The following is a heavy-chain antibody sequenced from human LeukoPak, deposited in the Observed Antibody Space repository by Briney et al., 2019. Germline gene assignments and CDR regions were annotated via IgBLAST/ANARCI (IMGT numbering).Heavy chain of an antibody. Sequence: GGSLRLSCTVSGFTVSINSMSWVRQAPGKGLEWVSFIYSGGNTHYSDSVKGRFTISRDNSKNTLYLQMNSLRAEDTAVYYCASSLGSSSWYLSDYFDYWGQGTLVTVSS. CDR1: GFTVSINS. J-gene: IGHJ4*02. V-gene: IGHV3-66*01. CDR2: IYSGGNT. CDR3: ASSLGSSSWYLSDYFDY. D-gene: IGHD6-13*01.